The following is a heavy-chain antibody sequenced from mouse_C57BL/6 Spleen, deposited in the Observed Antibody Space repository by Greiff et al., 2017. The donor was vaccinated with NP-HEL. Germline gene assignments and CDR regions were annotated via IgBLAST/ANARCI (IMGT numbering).Heavy chain of an antibody. D-gene: IGHD4-1*02. Sequence: VQRVESGAELVRPGASVTLSCKASGYTFTDYEMHWVKQTPVHGLEWIGAIDPETGGTAYNQKFKGKAILTADKSSSTAYMELRSLTSEDSAVYYCTRQLGRSYAMDYWGQGTSVTVSS. CDR1: GYTFTDYE. CDR2: IDPETGGT. CDR3: TRQLGRSYAMDY. J-gene: IGHJ4*01. V-gene: IGHV1-15*01.